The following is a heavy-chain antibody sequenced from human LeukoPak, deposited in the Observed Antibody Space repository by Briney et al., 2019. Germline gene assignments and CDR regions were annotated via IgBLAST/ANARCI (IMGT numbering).Heavy chain of an antibody. CDR1: GFTFSSYS. CDR2: ISSSSSYI. D-gene: IGHD4-17*01. CDR3: ARDIYGDSCMDV. Sequence: GGSLRLSCAASGFTFSSYSMNWVRQAPGKGLEWVSCISSSSSYIYCADSVKGRFTISRDNAQNSLYLQMNSLRAEDTAVYYCARDIYGDSCMDVWGQGTTVTVSS. J-gene: IGHJ6*02. V-gene: IGHV3-21*01.